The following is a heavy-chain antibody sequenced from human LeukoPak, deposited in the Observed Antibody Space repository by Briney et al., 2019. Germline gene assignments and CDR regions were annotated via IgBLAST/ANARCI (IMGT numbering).Heavy chain of an antibody. J-gene: IGHJ5*02. CDR2: INHSGST. Sequence: SETLSHTCAVYGGSFSGYYCSWIRQPPGKGLEWIGEINHSGSTNYNPSLKSRVTISVDTSKNQFSLKLSSVTAADTAVYYCARAKPVAANIPGFDPWGQGTLVTVSS. CDR1: GGSFSGYY. D-gene: IGHD2-15*01. CDR3: ARAKPVAANIPGFDP. V-gene: IGHV4-34*01.